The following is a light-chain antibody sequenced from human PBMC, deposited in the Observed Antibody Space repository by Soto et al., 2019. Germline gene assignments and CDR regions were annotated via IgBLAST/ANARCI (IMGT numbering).Light chain of an antibody. V-gene: IGKV3-20*01. Sequence: IVLTQSPGTLSLSPGERATPSCMASQSVPRSYLAWYQQKPGQAPRLLIYGTSSRATGIPDRFSGSGSGTDYTLTISRLEPEDFAVFYCQQYGRSITFGQGTRLEI. CDR2: GTS. CDR1: QSVPRSY. CDR3: QQYGRSIT. J-gene: IGKJ5*01.